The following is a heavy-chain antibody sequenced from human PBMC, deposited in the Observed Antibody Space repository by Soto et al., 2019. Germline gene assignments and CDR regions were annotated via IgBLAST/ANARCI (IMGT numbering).Heavy chain of an antibody. CDR3: ARDNGAYCGGDCYSNWFDP. Sequence: QVQLVQSGAEVQKPGSSVKVSCKASGGTFSSYAISWVRQAPGQGLEWMGGIIPIFGTANYAQKFQGRVTITADESTSTAYMELSSLRSEDTAVYYCARDNGAYCGGDCYSNWFDPWGQGTLVTVSS. CDR1: GGTFSSYA. V-gene: IGHV1-69*01. J-gene: IGHJ5*02. D-gene: IGHD2-21*02. CDR2: IIPIFGTA.